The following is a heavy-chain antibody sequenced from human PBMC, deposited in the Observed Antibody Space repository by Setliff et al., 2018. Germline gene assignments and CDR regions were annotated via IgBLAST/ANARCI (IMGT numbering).Heavy chain of an antibody. CDR2: ISSSSSYI. D-gene: IGHD3-3*01. J-gene: IGHJ6*03. Sequence: PGGSLRLSCAASGFTFSSYSMNWVRQAPGKGLEWVSSISSSSSYIYYADSVKGRFTISRDNAKNSLYLQMNSLRAEDTAVYYCARDNRGFWSGYYTNYYYYYMDVWGKGTTVTVSS. V-gene: IGHV3-21*01. CDR1: GFTFSSYS. CDR3: ARDNRGFWSGYYTNYYYYYMDV.